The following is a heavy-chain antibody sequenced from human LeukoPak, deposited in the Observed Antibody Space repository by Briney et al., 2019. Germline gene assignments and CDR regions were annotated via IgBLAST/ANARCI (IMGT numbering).Heavy chain of an antibody. D-gene: IGHD3-9*01. J-gene: IGHJ4*02. Sequence: PGGSLRLSCAASGFTFNSYAMHWVRQAPGKGLEWVAVISYDGSNKYYADSVKGRFTISRDNSKNTLYLQMNSLRAEDTAVYYCARDWVDWAYRYWGQGTLVTVSS. CDR3: ARDWVDWAYRY. V-gene: IGHV3-30-3*01. CDR1: GFTFNSYA. CDR2: ISYDGSNK.